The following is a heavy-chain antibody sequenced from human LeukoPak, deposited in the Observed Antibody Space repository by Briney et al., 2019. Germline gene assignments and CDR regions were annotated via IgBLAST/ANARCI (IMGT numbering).Heavy chain of an antibody. V-gene: IGHV1-69*04. CDR3: ARDSYYDFWSGYYR. J-gene: IGHJ5*02. CDR1: GGTFSSYA. Sequence: SVKVSCKASGGTFSSYAISWVRQAPGQGLEWMGRIIPILGIANYAQKFQGRVTITADKSTSTAYMELSSLRSDDTAVYYCARDSYYDFWSGYYRWGQGTLVTVSS. CDR2: IIPILGIA. D-gene: IGHD3-3*01.